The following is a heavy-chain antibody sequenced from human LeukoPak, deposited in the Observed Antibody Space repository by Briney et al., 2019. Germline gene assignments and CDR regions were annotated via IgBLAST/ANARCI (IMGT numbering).Heavy chain of an antibody. J-gene: IGHJ4*02. V-gene: IGHV3-30*04. D-gene: IGHD5-24*01. CDR3: AKSGYNHFDY. CDR1: RLTFSHYV. Sequence: GGSLRLSRAPSRLTFSHYVMHVVRRAPGPGLEGVAVISYDGSNEHYADSVKGRFTISRDNYKYTLYLQMNSVRAADTAVYYCAKSGYNHFDYWGKGTPVTVSS. CDR2: ISYDGSNE.